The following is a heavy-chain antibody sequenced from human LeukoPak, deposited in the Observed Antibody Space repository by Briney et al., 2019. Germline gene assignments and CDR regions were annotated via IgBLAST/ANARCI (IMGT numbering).Heavy chain of an antibody. J-gene: IGHJ4*02. CDR1: GGTFSSYA. D-gene: IGHD5-18*01. CDR3: ARDHRFGAASRGCSYGYFDY. V-gene: IGHV1-69*04. CDR2: IIPILGIA. Sequence: SVKVSFKASGGTFSSYAISWVRQAPGQGLEWMGRIIPILGIANYAQKFQGRVTITADKSTSTAYMELSSLRSEDTAVYYCARDHRFGAASRGCSYGYFDYWGQGTLVTVSS.